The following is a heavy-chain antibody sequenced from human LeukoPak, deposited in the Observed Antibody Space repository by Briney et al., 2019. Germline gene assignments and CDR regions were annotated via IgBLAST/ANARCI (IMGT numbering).Heavy chain of an antibody. J-gene: IGHJ4*02. CDR3: AKVRGRILDYGLFDY. Sequence: GGSLRLSCAASGFNFDDHAMHWVRQAPGKGLEWVSGISWNSDTIGYADSVKGRFTISRDNAKNFLYLQMNSLRVEETALYYCAKVRGRILDYGLFDYWGQGTLVTVSS. V-gene: IGHV3-9*01. CDR2: ISWNSDTI. CDR1: GFNFDDHA. D-gene: IGHD3-16*01.